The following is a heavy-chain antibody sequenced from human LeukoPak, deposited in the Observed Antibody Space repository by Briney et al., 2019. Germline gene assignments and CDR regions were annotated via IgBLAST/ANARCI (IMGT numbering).Heavy chain of an antibody. D-gene: IGHD4-17*01. CDR3: AKHTESFGDSVVDY. V-gene: IGHV3-23*01. CDR1: GFIFSRCG. J-gene: IGHJ4*02. CDR2: ISDSGGST. Sequence: GGSLRLSCAASGFIFSRCGMHWVRQAPGRGLEWVSVISDSGGSTYYADSVKGRFTISRDNSRNTLYLQMNSLRAADTAMYYCAKHTESFGDSVVDYWGQGTLVTVSS.